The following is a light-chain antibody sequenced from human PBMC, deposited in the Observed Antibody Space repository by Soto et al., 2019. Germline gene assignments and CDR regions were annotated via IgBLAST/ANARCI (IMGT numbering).Light chain of an antibody. CDR1: QSVSSK. J-gene: IGKJ2*01. CDR2: GAS. V-gene: IGKV3-15*01. Sequence: EIVRTQSPATLSVYPGERATVSCRASQSVSSKLACYQQKPGQAPRLLIYGASTRDTGIPARFSGSGSGTECTLTISRLQSDGFAVYYCQQYNNWYTFGQGDQLEIQ. CDR3: QQYNNWYT.